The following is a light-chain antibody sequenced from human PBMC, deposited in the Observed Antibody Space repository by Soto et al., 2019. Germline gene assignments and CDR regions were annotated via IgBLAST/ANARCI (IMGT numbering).Light chain of an antibody. CDR2: DAS. CDR3: QQRSDWPST. J-gene: IGKJ4*01. CDR1: QSVGSY. V-gene: IGKV3-11*01. Sequence: EIVLTQSPATLSLSPGDRATLSCRASQSVGSYLGWYQQRPGQAPRLLIYDASNRGTGIPARFSGSGSGTDFTLTISSLEPEDVAVYYCQQRSDWPSTFGGGTKVEIK.